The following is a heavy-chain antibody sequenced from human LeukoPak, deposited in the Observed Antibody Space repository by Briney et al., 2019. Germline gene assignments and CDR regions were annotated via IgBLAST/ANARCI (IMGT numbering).Heavy chain of an antibody. CDR1: GGSISNNIYY. Sequence: SETLSLTCTVSGGSISNNIYYWGWIRQPPGKGLEWIGTIYYDGGTDYNPSLKSRVTISVDTSKNQFSLKLTSVTAADTAVYYCARDLRYTHAWDYWGQGTLATVSS. J-gene: IGHJ4*02. D-gene: IGHD5-18*01. V-gene: IGHV4-39*07. CDR3: ARDLRYTHAWDY. CDR2: IYYDGGT.